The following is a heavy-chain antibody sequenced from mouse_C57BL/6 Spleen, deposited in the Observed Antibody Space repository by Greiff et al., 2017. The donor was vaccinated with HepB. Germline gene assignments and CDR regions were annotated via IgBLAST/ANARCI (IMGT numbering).Heavy chain of an antibody. V-gene: IGHV1-81*01. CDR3: AGYYGTKNWYFDV. J-gene: IGHJ1*03. CDR1: GYTFTSYG. D-gene: IGHD1-1*01. CDR2: IYPRSGNT. Sequence: VQLQQSGAELARPGASVKLSCKASGYTFTSYGISWVKQRTGQGLEWIGEIYPRSGNTYYNEKFKGKATLTADKSSSTAYMELRSLTSEDSAVYFCAGYYGTKNWYFDVWGTGTTVTVSS.